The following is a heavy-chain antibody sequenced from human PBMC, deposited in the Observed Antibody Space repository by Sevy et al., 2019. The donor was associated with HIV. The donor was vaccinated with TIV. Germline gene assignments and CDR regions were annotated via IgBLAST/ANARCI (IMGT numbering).Heavy chain of an antibody. J-gene: IGHJ6*02. D-gene: IGHD4-17*01. CDR1: GGSISSYY. Sequence: KQSQTLSLTCTVSGGSISSYYWSWIRQPAGKGLEWIGRIYTRGSTNYNPSLKSRVTMSVDTSKNQFSLKLSSVTAADTAVYYCARVGDYGDYSYYYAMDVWGQGTTVTVSS. V-gene: IGHV4-4*07. CDR3: ARVGDYGDYSYYYAMDV. CDR2: IYTRGST.